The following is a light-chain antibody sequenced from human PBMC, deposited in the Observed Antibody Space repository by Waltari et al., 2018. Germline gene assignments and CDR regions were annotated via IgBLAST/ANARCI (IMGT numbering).Light chain of an antibody. CDR3: QSYDSSLSGSGV. J-gene: IGLJ3*02. CDR1: SSNIGEGYD. V-gene: IGLV1-40*01. CDR2: GNN. Sequence: QSVLTQPPSVSGAPGQRVTIPCTGSSSNIGEGYDVHWYQQLPGAAPKVLIYGNNNRPSGVPDRFSGSKSGTSASLAITGLQAEGEADYHCQSYDSSLSGSGVFGGGTRVTVL.